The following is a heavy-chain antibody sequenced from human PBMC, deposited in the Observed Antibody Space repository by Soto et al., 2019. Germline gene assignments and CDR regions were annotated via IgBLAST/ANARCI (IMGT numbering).Heavy chain of an antibody. V-gene: IGHV1-3*01. CDR2: INPDNGNT. Sequence: QVQLVQSGAEVKKPGASVKISCKASGYTFTRYTMNWVRQAPGQRLEWMGWINPDNGNTKSSQKFQDRVIITRDTSARTAYMDLSSLRSEDTAVYYCATDIATGQLDPWGQGNLVTVSS. D-gene: IGHD2-15*01. CDR3: ATDIATGQLDP. CDR1: GYTFTRYT. J-gene: IGHJ5*02.